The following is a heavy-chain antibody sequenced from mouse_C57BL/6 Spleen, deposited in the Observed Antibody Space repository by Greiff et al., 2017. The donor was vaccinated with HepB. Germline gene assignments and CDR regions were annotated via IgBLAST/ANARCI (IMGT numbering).Heavy chain of an antibody. J-gene: IGHJ1*03. V-gene: IGHV1-52*01. D-gene: IGHD3-1*01. CDR1: GYTFTSYW. CDR2: IDPSDSET. CDR3: ARGDSDWYFDV. Sequence: VQLQQPGAELVRPGSSVKLSCKASGYTFTSYWMHWVKQRPIQGLEWIGNIDPSDSETHYNQKFKDKATLTVDKSSSTAYMQLSSLTSEDSAVYYCARGDSDWYFDVWGTGTTVTVSS.